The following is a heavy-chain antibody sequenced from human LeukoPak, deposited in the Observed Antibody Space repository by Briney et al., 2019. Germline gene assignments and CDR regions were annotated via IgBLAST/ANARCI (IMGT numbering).Heavy chain of an antibody. D-gene: IGHD5-12*01. CDR3: ARGGGATRIDY. J-gene: IGHJ4*02. CDR1: GDSIRSGTYY. V-gene: IGHV4-61*02. CDR2: IYTSGST. Sequence: SQALSLTCSVSGDSIRSGTYYWSWIGQPAGKGLEWIGRIYTSGSTSYNPSLKSRVTISVDTSKNQFSLKLTSVTAADTAVYYCARGGGATRIDYWGQGTLVTVSS.